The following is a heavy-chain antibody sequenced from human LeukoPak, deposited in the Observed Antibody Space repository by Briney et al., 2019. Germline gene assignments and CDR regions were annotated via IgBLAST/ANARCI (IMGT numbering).Heavy chain of an antibody. Sequence: TGGSLRLSCAASGFTFSSYWMTWVRQAPGKGLEWVANIKQDGSEKHYVDSVKGRFTISRDNAKNSLYLQMNSLRAEDTAVYYCARDPSGYSSVDYWGQGTLVTVSS. CDR1: GFTFSSYW. D-gene: IGHD6-19*01. J-gene: IGHJ4*02. CDR2: IKQDGSEK. CDR3: ARDPSGYSSVDY. V-gene: IGHV3-7*03.